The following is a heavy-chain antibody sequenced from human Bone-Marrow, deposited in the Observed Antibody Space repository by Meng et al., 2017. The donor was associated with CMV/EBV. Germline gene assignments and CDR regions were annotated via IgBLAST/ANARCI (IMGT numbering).Heavy chain of an antibody. CDR3: ARDLEPKGYYYYGMDV. Sequence: GESLKISCAASGFTFSGSAMHWVRQASGKGLEWVGRIRSKANSYATAYAASVKGRFTISRDDSKNTAYLQMNSLRAEDTAVYHCARDLEPKGYYYYGMDVWGQGTTVTVSS. J-gene: IGHJ6*02. CDR1: GFTFSGSA. CDR2: IRSKANSYAT. V-gene: IGHV3-73*01. D-gene: IGHD5-24*01.